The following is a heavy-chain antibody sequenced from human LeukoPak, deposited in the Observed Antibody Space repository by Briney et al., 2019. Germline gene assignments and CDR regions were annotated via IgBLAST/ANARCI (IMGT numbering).Heavy chain of an antibody. D-gene: IGHD2-15*01. CDR3: ARGAAVIDY. Sequence: GGSLRLSCAASGFTFSSYSMNWVRQAPGKGLEWVSYISSSSSTIYYADSVKGRFTISRDNAKNSLYLQMNSLRAEDTAVYYCARGAAVIDYWGQGTLATVSS. J-gene: IGHJ4*02. V-gene: IGHV3-48*04. CDR1: GFTFSSYS. CDR2: ISSSSSTI.